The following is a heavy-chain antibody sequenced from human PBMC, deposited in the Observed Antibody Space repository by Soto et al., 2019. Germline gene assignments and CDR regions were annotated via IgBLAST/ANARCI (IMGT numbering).Heavy chain of an antibody. Sequence: SETLSLTCAVYGGSFSGYYWSWIRQPPGKGLKWIGEINHSGSTNYNPSLKIRVTISVDTSKNQFSLKLSSVTAADTAVYYCARGEMDCSGGSCYSYYYYYMDVWGKGTTVTVSS. J-gene: IGHJ6*03. CDR2: INHSGST. V-gene: IGHV4-34*01. CDR1: GGSFSGYY. CDR3: ARGEMDCSGGSCYSYYYYYMDV. D-gene: IGHD2-15*01.